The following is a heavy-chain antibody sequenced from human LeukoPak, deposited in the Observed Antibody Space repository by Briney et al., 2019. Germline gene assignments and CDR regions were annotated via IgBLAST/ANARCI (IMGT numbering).Heavy chain of an antibody. Sequence: PGGSLRLSCAASGFTFSSYGMSWVRQAPGKGLGWVSAISGSAVSTYYADSVKGRFTISRDNSKNTLYLQMNSLRVEDTAVYYCAKAVPKAVVTPSFDYWGQGTLVTVSS. D-gene: IGHD4-23*01. CDR2: ISGSAVST. J-gene: IGHJ4*02. CDR3: AKAVPKAVVTPSFDY. V-gene: IGHV3-23*01. CDR1: GFTFSSYG.